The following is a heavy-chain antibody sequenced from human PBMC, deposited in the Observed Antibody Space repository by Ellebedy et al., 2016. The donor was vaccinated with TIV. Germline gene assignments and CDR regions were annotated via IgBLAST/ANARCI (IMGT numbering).Heavy chain of an antibody. CDR3: ARGSGPNWLDP. V-gene: IGHV1-18*04. D-gene: IGHD6-19*01. Sequence: AASVKVSCKASGYTFTSYGISWVRQAPGQGLEWMGWISVYSGNTDYAQKFQGRVTMTTDTGTNTGYMELTSLTSDDTAVYYCARGSGPNWLDPWGQGTLVTVSS. CDR2: ISVYSGNT. CDR1: GYTFTSYG. J-gene: IGHJ5*01.